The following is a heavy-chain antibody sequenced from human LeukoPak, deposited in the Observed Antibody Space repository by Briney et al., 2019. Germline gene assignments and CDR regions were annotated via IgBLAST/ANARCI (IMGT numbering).Heavy chain of an antibody. J-gene: IGHJ6*03. CDR3: ARSEYSSTWYGDHYYYYMDV. CDR2: IDTDGSST. Sequence: GGSLRLSCAASGFTFSSYSMSWVRQAPGKGLVWVSRIDTDGSSTVYADSVKGRFTSSRDNAKNTLYLQMNSLRAEDTAIYYCARSEYSSTWYGDHYYYYMDVWGKGTTVTVSS. D-gene: IGHD6-13*01. CDR1: GFTFSSYS. V-gene: IGHV3-74*01.